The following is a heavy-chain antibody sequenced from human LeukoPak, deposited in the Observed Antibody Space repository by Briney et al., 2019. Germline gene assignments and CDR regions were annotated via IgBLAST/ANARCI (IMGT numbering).Heavy chain of an antibody. J-gene: IGHJ4*02. D-gene: IGHD4-17*01. Sequence: PGGSLRLSCAASGFTVSTNYVTWVRQAPGKGLEWVSVISSAGSTYYADSVKGRFTISRDNSKNTLYLQMNSLREEDTAVYYCASQTTVKYYFDSWGQGTLVTVSS. CDR3: ASQTTVKYYFDS. CDR1: GFTVSTNY. V-gene: IGHV3-53*01. CDR2: ISSAGST.